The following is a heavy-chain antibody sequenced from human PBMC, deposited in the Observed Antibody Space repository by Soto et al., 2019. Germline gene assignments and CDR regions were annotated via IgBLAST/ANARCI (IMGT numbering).Heavy chain of an antibody. CDR2: ISYDGSNK. D-gene: IGHD6-13*01. V-gene: IGHV3-30*18. J-gene: IGHJ6*02. Sequence: LRLSCAASGFTFSSYGMHWVRQAPGKGLEWVAVISYDGSNKYYADSVKGRFTISRDNSKNTLYLQMNSLRAEDTAVYYCAKDLGWRDSWPLYYYYGMAVWGQGTTVTVSS. CDR1: GFTFSSYG. CDR3: AKDLGWRDSWPLYYYYGMAV.